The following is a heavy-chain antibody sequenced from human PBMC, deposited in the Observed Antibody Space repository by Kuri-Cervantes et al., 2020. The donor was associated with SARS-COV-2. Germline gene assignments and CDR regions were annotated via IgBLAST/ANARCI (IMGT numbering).Heavy chain of an antibody. J-gene: IGHJ5*02. D-gene: IGHD6-13*01. CDR2: ISSSSSYI. CDR1: GFTFSSYW. V-gene: IGHV3-21*04. Sequence: GGSLRLSCAASGFTFSSYWMHWVRQAPGKGLEWVSSISSSSSYIYYADSVKGRFTISRDNAKNSLYLQMNSLRAEDTAVYYCAKDLKKYSSSWYPCGWFDPWGQGTLVTVSS. CDR3: AKDLKKYSSSWYPCGWFDP.